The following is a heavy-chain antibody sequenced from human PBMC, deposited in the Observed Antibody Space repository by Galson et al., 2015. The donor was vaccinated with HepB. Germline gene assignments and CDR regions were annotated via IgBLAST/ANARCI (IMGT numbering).Heavy chain of an antibody. CDR1: GYTFTKYG. CDR2: ISTNSGNT. Sequence: SCKASGYTFTKYGVSWVRQAPGQGLEWMGWISTNSGNTNYAQKLQGRVTLTTDTSTNTAYMEVRSLRSDDTAVYFCARDGTSDYIQDFWGQGTLVTVSS. CDR3: ARDGTSDYIQDF. D-gene: IGHD4-11*01. V-gene: IGHV1-18*01. J-gene: IGHJ4*02.